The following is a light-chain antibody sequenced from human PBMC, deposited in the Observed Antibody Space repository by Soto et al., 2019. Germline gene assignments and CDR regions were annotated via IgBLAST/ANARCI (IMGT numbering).Light chain of an antibody. CDR1: QSVSSN. CDR3: QQYNNWPGT. V-gene: IGKV3-15*01. J-gene: IGKJ1*01. Sequence: DILMTQSPATLSLSPGGRSTLSCRAMQSVSSNLAWYQQKPGQAPRLLIQRASTRATGIPARFSGSGSGTEFTLTISSLQSEDFAVYFCQQYNNWPGTFGQGTKVDIK. CDR2: RAS.